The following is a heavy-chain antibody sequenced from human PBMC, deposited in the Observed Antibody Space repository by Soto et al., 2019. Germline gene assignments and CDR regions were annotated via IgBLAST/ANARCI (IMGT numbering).Heavy chain of an antibody. D-gene: IGHD3-9*01. CDR2: IYTSGST. J-gene: IGHJ6*02. CDR3: ARDDYDILTGYYYGMDV. CDR1: GGSISSYY. V-gene: IGHV4-4*07. Sequence: SETLSLTCTVSGGSISSYYWSWIRQPAGKGLEWIGRIYTSGSTNYNPSLKSRVTMSVDTSKNQFSLKLSSVTAADTAVYYCARDDYDILTGYYYGMDVWGQGTTVTVSS.